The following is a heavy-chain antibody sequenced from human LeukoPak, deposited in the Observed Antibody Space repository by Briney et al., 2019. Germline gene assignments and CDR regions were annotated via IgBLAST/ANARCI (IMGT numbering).Heavy chain of an antibody. CDR2: IIPILGIA. CDR3: ASDDLDGSGSLEVLPSY. V-gene: IGHV1-69*04. D-gene: IGHD3-10*01. J-gene: IGHJ4*02. Sequence: EASVKVSCKASGGTFSSYAISWVRQAPGQGLEWMGRIIPILGIANYAQKFQGRVTITADKSTSTAYMELSSLRSEDTAVYYCASDDLDGSGSLEVLPSYWGQGTLVTVSS. CDR1: GGTFSSYA.